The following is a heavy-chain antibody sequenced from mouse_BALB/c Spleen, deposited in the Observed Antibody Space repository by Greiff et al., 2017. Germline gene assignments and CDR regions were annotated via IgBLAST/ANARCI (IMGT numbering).Heavy chain of an antibody. CDR1: GYTFTSYT. CDR2: INPSSGYT. J-gene: IGHJ2*01. CDR3: ARRATDYYFDY. D-gene: IGHD3-1*01. Sequence: QVQLKESAAELARPGASVKMSCKASGYTFTSYTMHWVKQRPGQGLEWIGYINPSSGYTEYNQKFKDKTTLTADKSSSTAYMQLSSLTSEDSAVYYCARRATDYYFDYWGQGTTLTVSS. V-gene: IGHV1-4*02.